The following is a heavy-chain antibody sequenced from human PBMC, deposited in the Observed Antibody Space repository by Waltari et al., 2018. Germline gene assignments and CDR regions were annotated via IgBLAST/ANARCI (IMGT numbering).Heavy chain of an antibody. J-gene: IGHJ4*02. V-gene: IGHV4-34*01. CDR3: ARGRDIERRLSGTSCFLRY. D-gene: IGHD2-2*01. CDR2: INHSGST. CDR1: GGSFSGSY. Sequence: QVQLQQWGTGLLKPSETLSLTCAVYGGSFSGSYWSWIRQPPGKGLEWIGEINHSGSTNYNPSLKSRVTISVDTSKNQLSLKVISVTAADTAVYFCARGRDIERRLSGTSCFLRYWGQGTLVTVSS.